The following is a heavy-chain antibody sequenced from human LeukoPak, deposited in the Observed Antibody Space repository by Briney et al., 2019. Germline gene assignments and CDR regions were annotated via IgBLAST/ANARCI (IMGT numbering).Heavy chain of an antibody. J-gene: IGHJ6*02. Sequence: ASVTVSCKASGYTLTSYDIYWVRQAHGQGLEWMGWMNPNSGKTVYAQTMQGRVTMTSNTSVRTAYMELRSLRSEDTAVYYCARSRPGYCSGGSCTSYHYGMDVWGQGTTVTVSS. V-gene: IGHV1-8*01. CDR3: ARSRPGYCSGGSCTSYHYGMDV. CDR2: MNPNSGKT. D-gene: IGHD2-15*01. CDR1: GYTLTSYD.